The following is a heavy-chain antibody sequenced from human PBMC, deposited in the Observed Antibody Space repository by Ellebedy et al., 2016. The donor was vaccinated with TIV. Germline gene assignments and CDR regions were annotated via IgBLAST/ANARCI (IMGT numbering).Heavy chain of an antibody. J-gene: IGHJ6*02. CDR1: GYSFTSYW. D-gene: IGHD2-2*01. V-gene: IGHV5-51*01. Sequence: GGSLRLSXKGSGYSFTSYWIGWVRQMPGKGLEWMGIIYPGDSDTRYSPSFQGQVTISADKSISTAYLQWSSLKASDTAMYYCARLVTCSSTSCYLHGGHTMDVWGQGTTVTVSS. CDR3: ARLVTCSSTSCYLHGGHTMDV. CDR2: IYPGDSDT.